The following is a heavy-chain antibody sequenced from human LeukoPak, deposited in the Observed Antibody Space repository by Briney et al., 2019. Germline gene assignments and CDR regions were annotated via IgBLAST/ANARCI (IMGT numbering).Heavy chain of an antibody. D-gene: IGHD2-2*01. V-gene: IGHV3-23*01. CDR1: GFTFSSYA. CDR2: ISGSGGST. J-gene: IGHJ6*04. CDR3: AKDLDCSSTSCSTGGMDV. Sequence: GGSLRLSCAASGFTFSSYAMSCVRQAPGKGLEWVSAISGSGGSTYYADSVKGRFTISRDNSKNTLYLQMNSLRAEDTAVYYCAKDLDCSSTSCSTGGMDVWGKGTTVTVSS.